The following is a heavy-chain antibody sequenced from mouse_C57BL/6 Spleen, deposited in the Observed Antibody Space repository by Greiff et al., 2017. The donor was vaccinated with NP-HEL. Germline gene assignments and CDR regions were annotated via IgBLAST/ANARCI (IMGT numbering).Heavy chain of an antibody. D-gene: IGHD2-4*01. CDR1: GYTFTDYE. Sequence: VQLKQSGAELVRPGASVTLSCKASGYTFTDYEMHWVKQTPVHGLEWIGAIDPETGGTAYNQKFKGKAILTADKSSSTAYMEHRSLTSEDSAVYYCTRSGYDYDDYAMDYWGQGTSVTVSS. J-gene: IGHJ4*01. V-gene: IGHV1-15*01. CDR2: IDPETGGT. CDR3: TRSGYDYDDYAMDY.